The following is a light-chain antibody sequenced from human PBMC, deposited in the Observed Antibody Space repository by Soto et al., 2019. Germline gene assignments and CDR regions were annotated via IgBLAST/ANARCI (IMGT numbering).Light chain of an antibody. V-gene: IGLV2-14*01. CDR1: RIDIGSYNY. Sequence: QSALTQPASVSGSPGQSITISCSGTRIDIGSYNYVAWYQQFPGKTPKILIYGVSNRPSGVSSRFSGSKSGNTASLTISGLQAEDEADYYCISYTGSSTSYVSGSGTKLTVL. J-gene: IGLJ1*01. CDR2: GVS. CDR3: ISYTGSSTSYV.